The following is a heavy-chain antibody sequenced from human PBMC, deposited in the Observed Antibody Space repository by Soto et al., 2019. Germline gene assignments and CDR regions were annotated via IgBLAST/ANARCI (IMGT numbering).Heavy chain of an antibody. CDR3: VRDVNFDYYDSSGYYWDVAFDI. CDR2: IYYSGST. D-gene: IGHD3-22*01. J-gene: IGHJ3*02. V-gene: IGHV4-59*01. Sequence: PSETLSLTCTFSCGAISSYYWSWIRQPPGKGLEWIGYIYYSGSTNYNPSLKSRVTISVDTSKNQFSLKLSSVTAADTAVYYCVRDVNFDYYDSSGYYWDVAFDIWGQGTMVTVSS. CDR1: CGAISSYY.